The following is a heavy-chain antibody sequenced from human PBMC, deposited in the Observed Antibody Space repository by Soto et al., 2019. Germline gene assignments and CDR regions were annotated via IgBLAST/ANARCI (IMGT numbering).Heavy chain of an antibody. CDR2: ISAYNGNT. J-gene: IGHJ6*02. D-gene: IGHD3-10*01. CDR3: ASPGRTSAQDYYYYYGMDV. Sequence: RASVKVSCKASGYTFTSYGISWVRQAPGQGLEWMGWISAYNGNTNYAQKLQGRVTMTTDTSTSTAYMELRSLRSDDTAVYYCASPGRTSAQDYYYYYGMDVWGQGTTVTVSS. V-gene: IGHV1-18*01. CDR1: GYTFTSYG.